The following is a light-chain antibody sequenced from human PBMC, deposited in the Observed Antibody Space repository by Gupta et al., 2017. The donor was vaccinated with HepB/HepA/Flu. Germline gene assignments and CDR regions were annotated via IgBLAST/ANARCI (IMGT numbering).Light chain of an antibody. CDR1: NIGTHS. V-gene: IGLV3-21*04. Sequence: SSELTQSPPVSVAPGQTANITCVGTNIGTHSVHWDHQRSGQAPALVIYYDTDRPSGIPERVFVSNSGTTATLTISRVEVGDEADYYCQVWDDKSGHRVFGGGTKLTVL. CDR3: QVWDDKSGHRV. J-gene: IGLJ2*01. CDR2: YDT.